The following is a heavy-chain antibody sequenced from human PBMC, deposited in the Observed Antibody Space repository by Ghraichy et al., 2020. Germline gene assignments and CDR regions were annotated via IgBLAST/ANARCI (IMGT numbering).Heavy chain of an antibody. CDR2: TYYRSKWYS. V-gene: IGHV6-1*01. CDR1: GDSVSNNGAT. D-gene: IGHD2-15*01. J-gene: IGHJ6*04. CDR3: VRDGYWGF. Sequence: SQTLSLTCAISGDSVSNNGATWNWIRQSPSRGLEWLGRTYYRSKWYSDYALSVQSRITVNADTSKNQFSLQLNYVTPEDTAVYYCVRDGYWGFWGKGTTVTVSS.